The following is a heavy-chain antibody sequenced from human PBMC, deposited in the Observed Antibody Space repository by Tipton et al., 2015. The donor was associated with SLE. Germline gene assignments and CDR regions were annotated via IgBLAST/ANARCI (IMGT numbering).Heavy chain of an antibody. D-gene: IGHD3-10*01. CDR3: ARLTIAYYMDV. V-gene: IGHV4-34*01. CDR1: GGSFSGYY. CDR2: IYYSGNT. Sequence: TLSLTCAVYGGSFSGYYWGWFRQPPGKGLDWIGNIYYSGNTFYNPSLKSRVAISVDKSKNQFSLKLSSVIAADTAVYYCARLTIAYYMDVWGKGTTVTVSS. J-gene: IGHJ6*03.